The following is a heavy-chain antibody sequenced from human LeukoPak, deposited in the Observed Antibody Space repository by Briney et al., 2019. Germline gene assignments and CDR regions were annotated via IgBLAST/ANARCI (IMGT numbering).Heavy chain of an antibody. Sequence: PSQTLSHTCTVSGGSISSYYWSWIRQPPGKGLEWIGYIYYSGSTNYNPSLESRVTISVDTSKNQFSLKLSSVTAADTAVYYCARRGGYLYYFDYWGQGTLVTVSS. V-gene: IGHV4-59*08. CDR3: ARRGGYLYYFDY. J-gene: IGHJ4*02. D-gene: IGHD5-12*01. CDR1: GGSISSYY. CDR2: IYYSGST.